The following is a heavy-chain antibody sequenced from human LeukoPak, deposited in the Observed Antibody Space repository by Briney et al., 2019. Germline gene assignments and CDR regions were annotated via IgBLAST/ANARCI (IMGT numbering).Heavy chain of an antibody. Sequence: PSETLSLTCTVSGDSIRGYYWSWLRQPPGKGLGWIGNVYYSGKINYNSSLESRVTLSVDTSKNQFSLKLTSVTAADTAVYFCARARELAFMAYYFDYWGQGTLATVSS. J-gene: IGHJ4*02. CDR1: GDSIRGYY. V-gene: IGHV4-59*01. CDR2: VYYSGKI. CDR3: ARARELAFMAYYFDY. D-gene: IGHD3-9*01.